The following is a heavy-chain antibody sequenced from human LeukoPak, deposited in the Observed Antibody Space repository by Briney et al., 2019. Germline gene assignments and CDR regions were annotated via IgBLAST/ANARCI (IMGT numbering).Heavy chain of an antibody. Sequence: PSETLYLTCIVSAGSINNYYWNWIRQPPGKGLEWVGYIYYTGSTNYNPSLESRVTISLDTSKNQFSLKLSSVTAADTAVYYCVRRNTRYYFDYWGQGTLVTVSS. CDR1: AGSINNYY. CDR3: VRRNTRYYFDY. D-gene: IGHD1-14*01. J-gene: IGHJ4*02. CDR2: IYYTGST. V-gene: IGHV4-59*12.